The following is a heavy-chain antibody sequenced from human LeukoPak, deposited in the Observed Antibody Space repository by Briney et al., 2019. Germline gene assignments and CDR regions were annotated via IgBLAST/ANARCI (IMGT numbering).Heavy chain of an antibody. CDR3: ARDGANDAFDI. Sequence: PGRSLRLSCAASGFTFSSYAMHWVRQAPGKGLEWVAVISYDGSNKYYADSVKGRFTISRDNSKNTLYLQMNSLRAEDTAVYYCARDGANDAFDIWGQGTMVTVSS. D-gene: IGHD3-16*01. V-gene: IGHV3-30*04. J-gene: IGHJ3*02. CDR1: GFTFSSYA. CDR2: ISYDGSNK.